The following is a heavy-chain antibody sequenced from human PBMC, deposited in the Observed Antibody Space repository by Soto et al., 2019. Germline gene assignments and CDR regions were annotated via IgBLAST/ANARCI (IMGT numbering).Heavy chain of an antibody. CDR2: IKQDGSER. V-gene: IGHV3-7*03. J-gene: IGHJ4*02. Sequence: VGSLRLSCAASGFTFGNYWMSWVRQAPGKGPEWVANIKQDGSERNYVDSVKGRFTISRDNAENSLYLQMNSLRAEDTAVYYCARASGYCSGGSCYSDYWGQGTLVTVSS. CDR1: GFTFGNYW. CDR3: ARASGYCSGGSCYSDY. D-gene: IGHD2-15*01.